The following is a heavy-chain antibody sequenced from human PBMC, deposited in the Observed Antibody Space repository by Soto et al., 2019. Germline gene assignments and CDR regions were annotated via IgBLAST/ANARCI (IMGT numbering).Heavy chain of an antibody. D-gene: IGHD1-26*01. CDR2: IYSGGYT. J-gene: IGHJ3*01. CDR3: VKDRMSYNSVWDPFDV. V-gene: IGHV3-53*01. CDR1: GFTVSNNY. Sequence: EVQLVESGGGLIQPGGSLRLSCAVSGFTVSNNYMSWVRQAPGKGLEGVSVIYSGGYTAYGDSVKGRFTISRDNSKNTLFLEMNSLRDEDTALYHCVKDRMSYNSVWDPFDVWGPGAMVTVSS.